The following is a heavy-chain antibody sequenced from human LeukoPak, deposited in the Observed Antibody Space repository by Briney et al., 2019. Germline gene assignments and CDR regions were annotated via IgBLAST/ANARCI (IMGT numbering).Heavy chain of an antibody. Sequence: GGSLRLSCAASGFIFDDYAMHWVRQAPGKGLEWVSGISWNSGSIGYADSVKGRFTISRDNAKNSLYLQMNSLRAEDTAFYYGAKDHRPAFRCQRYWFDTWGQGTLVTVSS. CDR1: GFIFDDYA. CDR2: ISWNSGSI. CDR3: AKDHRPAFRCQRYWFDT. V-gene: IGHV3-9*01. D-gene: IGHD2/OR15-2a*01. J-gene: IGHJ5*02.